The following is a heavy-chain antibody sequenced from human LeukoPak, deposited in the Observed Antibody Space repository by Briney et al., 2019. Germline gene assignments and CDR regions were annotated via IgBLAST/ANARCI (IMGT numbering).Heavy chain of an antibody. CDR2: IIPIFGTA. J-gene: IGHJ4*02. V-gene: IGHV1-69*01. D-gene: IGHD6-13*01. CDR1: GGTFSSYA. Sequence: GSSVKVSCKASGGTFSSYAISWVRQAPGQGLEWMGGIIPIFGTANYAQKFQGKVTITADESTSTAYMELSSLRSEDTAVYYCARDSSGQQLPHYWGQGTLVTVSS. CDR3: ARDSSGQQLPHY.